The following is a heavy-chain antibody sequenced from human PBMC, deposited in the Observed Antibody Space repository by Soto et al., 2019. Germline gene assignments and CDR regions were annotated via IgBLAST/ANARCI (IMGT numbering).Heavy chain of an antibody. J-gene: IGHJ6*02. CDR3: AKDQDYYGSGSYWAYGMDV. D-gene: IGHD3-10*01. CDR1: GFTFSSYA. CDR2: ISGSGGST. Sequence: EVQLLESGGGLVQPGGSLRLSCAASGFTFSSYAMSWVGQAPGKGLEWVSTISGSGGSTYYADSVKGRFTISRDNSKNTLYLQMNSLRAEDRAVYYCAKDQDYYGSGSYWAYGMDVWGQGTTVTVSS. V-gene: IGHV3-23*01.